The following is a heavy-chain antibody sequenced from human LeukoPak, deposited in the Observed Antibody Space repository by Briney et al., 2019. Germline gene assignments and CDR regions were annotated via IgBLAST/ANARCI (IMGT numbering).Heavy chain of an antibody. CDR1: GASISSYY. Sequence: PSETCRLTCAVSGASISSYYWIWTGQPPGKGLECLGSIYYTGNTNYNPSLKSRVTMSVDTSKNQFSLKVTSVTAADTAVYYCARFSNFVSDILRQGTMVTVSS. D-gene: IGHD1-1*01. CDR3: ARFSNFVSDI. J-gene: IGHJ3*02. V-gene: IGHV4-59*12. CDR2: IYYTGNT.